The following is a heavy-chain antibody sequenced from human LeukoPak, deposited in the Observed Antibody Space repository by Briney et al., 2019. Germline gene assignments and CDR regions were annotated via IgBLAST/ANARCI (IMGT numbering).Heavy chain of an antibody. Sequence: GGSLRLSCAVSGFTTEDYAMHWVRQVPGRGLEWVSGIFLWNGGVGYADSVRGRFIVSRDKAKNSLYLQMNSLRPEDTGLYYCGKDLVPGGPGSWGQGTLVTVS. J-gene: IGHJ5*02. V-gene: IGHV3-9*02. D-gene: IGHD4/OR15-4a*01. CDR2: IFLWNGGV. CDR1: GFTTEDYA. CDR3: GKDLVPGGPGS.